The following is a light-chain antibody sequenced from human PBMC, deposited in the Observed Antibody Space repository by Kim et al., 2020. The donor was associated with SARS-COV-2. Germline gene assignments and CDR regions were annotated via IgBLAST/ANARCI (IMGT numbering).Light chain of an antibody. CDR3: QQRGS. Sequence: EIVLWQSPGTLSLSPGDRATLSCRASQGVSNYLAWYQQKPGQAPRLLIYGASKRAAGIPARFSGSGSGTDFTLTISRLEPGDSAVYFCQQRGSFGQGTRLELK. CDR2: GAS. J-gene: IGKJ5*01. V-gene: IGKV3-11*01. CDR1: QGVSNY.